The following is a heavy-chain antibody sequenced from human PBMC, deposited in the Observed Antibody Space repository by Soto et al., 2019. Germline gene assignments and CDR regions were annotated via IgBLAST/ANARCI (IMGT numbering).Heavy chain of an antibody. CDR2: ISYDGSNK. CDR3: ARDPFMITFGGVIGGLDY. CDR1: GFTFSSYA. Sequence: GGSLRLSCAASGFTFSSYAMHWVRQAPGKGLEWVAVISYDGSNKYYADSVKGRFTISRDNSKNTLYLQMNSLRVEDTAVYYCARDPFMITFGGVIGGLDYWGQGTLVTVSS. D-gene: IGHD3-16*02. V-gene: IGHV3-30-3*01. J-gene: IGHJ4*02.